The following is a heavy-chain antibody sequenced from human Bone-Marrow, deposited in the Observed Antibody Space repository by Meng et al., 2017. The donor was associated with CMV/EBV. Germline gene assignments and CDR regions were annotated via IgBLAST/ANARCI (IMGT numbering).Heavy chain of an antibody. Sequence: SVKVSCKASGGTFSSYTISWVRQAPGQGLEWMGRIIPILGIANYAQKFQGRVTITADKSTSTAYMELSSLRSEDTAVYYCARDIAWELLHPTVGRFDPWGQGTLVTVSS. CDR1: GGTFSSYT. V-gene: IGHV1-69*04. J-gene: IGHJ5*02. CDR2: IIPILGIA. CDR3: ARDIAWELLHPTVGRFDP. D-gene: IGHD1-26*01.